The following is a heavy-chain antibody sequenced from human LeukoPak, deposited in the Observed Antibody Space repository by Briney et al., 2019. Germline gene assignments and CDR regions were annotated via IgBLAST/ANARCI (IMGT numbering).Heavy chain of an antibody. Sequence: PGRSLRLSCAASGFTFSTHAIHWVRQAPGKGLEWVAVISYDGSNKYNADSVKGRFTISRDNAKNTLYLQMNSLRAEDTVVYYCARVDDVWGSYNYWGQGTLVTVSS. CDR3: ARVDDVWGSYNY. D-gene: IGHD3-16*01. J-gene: IGHJ4*02. V-gene: IGHV3-30-3*01. CDR1: GFTFSTHA. CDR2: ISYDGSNK.